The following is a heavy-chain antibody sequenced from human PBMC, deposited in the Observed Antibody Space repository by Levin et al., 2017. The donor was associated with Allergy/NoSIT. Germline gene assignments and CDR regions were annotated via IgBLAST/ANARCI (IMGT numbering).Heavy chain of an antibody. CDR1: GFTFSSYG. D-gene: IGHD3-3*01. CDR2: IWDDGYKK. Sequence: GGSLRLSCAASGFTFSSYGMHWVRQAPGKGLEWVAVIWDDGYKKYYADSVTGRFTISRDNSKHTLYLQMNSLRAEDTAVYDCARVIRFYYDYYMDVWGKGTTVTVSS. CDR3: ARVIRFYYDYYMDV. J-gene: IGHJ6*03. V-gene: IGHV3-33*01.